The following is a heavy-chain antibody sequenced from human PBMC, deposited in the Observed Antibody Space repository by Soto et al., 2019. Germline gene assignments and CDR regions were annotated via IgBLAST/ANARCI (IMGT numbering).Heavy chain of an antibody. J-gene: IGHJ4*02. CDR3: ARGPGRTGIASAVGN. CDR2: INHSGST. Sequence: SETLSRTCAVYGGSFSGYYWSWIRQPPGKGLEWIGEINHSGSTNYNPSLKSRVTISIDTSKNQFSLKLTSLTAADTAVYYCARGPGRTGIASAVGNWGPGTLVTVSS. D-gene: IGHD6-13*01. CDR1: GGSFSGYY. V-gene: IGHV4-34*01.